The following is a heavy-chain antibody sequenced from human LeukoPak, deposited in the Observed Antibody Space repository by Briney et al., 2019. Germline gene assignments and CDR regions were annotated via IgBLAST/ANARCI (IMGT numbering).Heavy chain of an antibody. CDR1: GGSMSGAY. V-gene: IGHV4-59*12. D-gene: IGHD2-2*01. J-gene: IGHJ4*02. Sequence: SETLSLTCTVSGGSMSGAYWSWIRQPPGKGLEWIGYVFFTGNTNYNPSLGSRLTISVDTSRSQFSLKLNSVTAADTAVYYCARAHCTATSCHHFDYWGQGALVTVSS. CDR3: ARAHCTATSCHHFDY. CDR2: VFFTGNT.